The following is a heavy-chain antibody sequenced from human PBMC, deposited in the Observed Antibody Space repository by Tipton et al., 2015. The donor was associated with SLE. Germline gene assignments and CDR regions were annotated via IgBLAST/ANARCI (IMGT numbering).Heavy chain of an antibody. D-gene: IGHD1-26*01. CDR1: GDSISDYH. CDR2: IYYSGST. Sequence: TLSLTCTVSGDSISDYHWSWIRQPPGRGLEWIGFIYYSGSTNYNPSLKSRVIISVDMSKNQFSLSLRSVTAADTAVYYCARRAGISSASYYEIDYWGQGTLVTVSS. J-gene: IGHJ4*02. CDR3: ARRAGISSASYYEIDY. V-gene: IGHV4-59*01.